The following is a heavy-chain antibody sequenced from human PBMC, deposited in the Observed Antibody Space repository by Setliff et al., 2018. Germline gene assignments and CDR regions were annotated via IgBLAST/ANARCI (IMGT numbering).Heavy chain of an antibody. CDR1: GGSISSSNW. V-gene: IGHV4-4*02. Sequence: SETLSLTCAVSGGSISSSNWWSWVRQPPGKGLEWIGEIYHSGSTNYNPSLKSRVTISVDTSKNQFSLKLSSVTAADRAVYYCARGGTFRYFDFWGQGAPVTVSS. CDR2: IYHSGST. CDR3: ARGGTFRYFDF. J-gene: IGHJ4*02. D-gene: IGHD5-12*01.